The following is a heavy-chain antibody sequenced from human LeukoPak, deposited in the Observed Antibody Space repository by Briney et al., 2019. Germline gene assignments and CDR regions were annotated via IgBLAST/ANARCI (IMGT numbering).Heavy chain of an antibody. CDR3: ARVDCSLTRCYLQGLDY. J-gene: IGHJ4*02. V-gene: IGHV3-23*01. CDR2: ISGGGLNT. Sequence: GGSLRLSCSASGFSFSSYAMSWVRQAPGKGLQWVSAISGGGLNTYYADSVKGRFTISRDNSRDTLYLQMNSLRAEDTALYYCARVDCSLTRCYLQGLDYWGQGTLVTVSS. CDR1: GFSFSSYA. D-gene: IGHD2-2*01.